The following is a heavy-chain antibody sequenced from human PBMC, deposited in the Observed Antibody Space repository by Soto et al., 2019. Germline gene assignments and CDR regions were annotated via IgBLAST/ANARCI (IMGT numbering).Heavy chain of an antibody. Sequence: GGSLRLSCSASGFTFSSYAMHWVRQAPGKGLEYVSAISSNGGSTYYADSVKGRFTISRDNSKNTPYLQMSSLRAEDTAVYYCVKDFGGAETATITAFDIWGQGTMVTVSS. V-gene: IGHV3-64D*06. CDR1: GFTFSSYA. CDR2: ISSNGGST. CDR3: VKDFGGAETATITAFDI. J-gene: IGHJ3*02. D-gene: IGHD5-12*01.